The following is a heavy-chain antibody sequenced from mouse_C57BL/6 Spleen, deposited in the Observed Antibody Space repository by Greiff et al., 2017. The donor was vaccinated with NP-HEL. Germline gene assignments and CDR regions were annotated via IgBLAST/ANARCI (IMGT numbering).Heavy chain of an antibody. CDR1: GFSFNTYA. CDR3: VRHPQAHYYAMDY. V-gene: IGHV10-1*01. J-gene: IGHJ4*01. CDR2: IRSKSNNYAT. Sequence: EVKLVESGGGLVQPKGSLKLSCAASGFSFNTYAMNWVRQAPGKGLEWVARIRSKSNNYATYYADSVKDRFTISRDDSESMLYLQMNNLKTEDTAMYYCVRHPQAHYYAMDYWGQGTSVTVSS.